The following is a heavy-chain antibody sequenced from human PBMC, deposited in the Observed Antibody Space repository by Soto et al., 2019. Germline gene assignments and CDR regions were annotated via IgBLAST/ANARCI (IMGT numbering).Heavy chain of an antibody. J-gene: IGHJ5*02. CDR2: ISGSGGST. V-gene: IGHV3-23*01. D-gene: IGHD3-10*01. Sequence: EVQLLESGGGLVQPGGSLRLSCAASGFTFSSYAMSWVRQAPGKGLEWVSAISGSGGSTYYADSVKGRFTISRDNSKNTLYLQMNSLRAEDTAVYYCAKDPNPSVLWFGEEWFDPWGQGTLVTVSS. CDR3: AKDPNPSVLWFGEEWFDP. CDR1: GFTFSSYA.